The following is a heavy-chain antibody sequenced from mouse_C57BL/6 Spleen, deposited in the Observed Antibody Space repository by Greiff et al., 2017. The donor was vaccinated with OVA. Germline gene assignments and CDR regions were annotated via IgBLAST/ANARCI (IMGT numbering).Heavy chain of an antibody. J-gene: IGHJ3*01. CDR2: ISSGSGTT. D-gene: IGHD2-4*01. CDR1: GFTFSDYG. CDR3: ERGGYYDYDGAWFAY. V-gene: IGHV5-17*01. Sequence: EVKLVESGGGLVKPGGSLKLSCAASGFTFSDYGMHWVRQAPEKGLEWVAYISSGSGTTYYADTVKGRFTISRDNATNTLFLQMSSLRCEDTEMYYGERGGYYDYDGAWFAYWGQGTLVTVSA.